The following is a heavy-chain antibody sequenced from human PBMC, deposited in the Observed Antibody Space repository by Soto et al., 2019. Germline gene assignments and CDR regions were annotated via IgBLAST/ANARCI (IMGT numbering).Heavy chain of an antibody. CDR1: DDFISSYY. V-gene: IGHV4-4*07. J-gene: IGHJ6*02. Sequence: SETLSLTCSVSDDFISSYYWNWIRQPAGKGLEWIGRVSTNGATNYNPSLESRVTMSVDTSKNQFSLKLTSVTAADTAVYLCARADYEILTGSYAMDVWGQGTTVTVSS. CDR3: ARADYEILTGSYAMDV. D-gene: IGHD3-9*01. CDR2: VSTNGAT.